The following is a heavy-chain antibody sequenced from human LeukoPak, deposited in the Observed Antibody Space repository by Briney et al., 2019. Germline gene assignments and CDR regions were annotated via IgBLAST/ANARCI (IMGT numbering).Heavy chain of an antibody. CDR3: ARSTRYYYGSGSIFDY. CDR2: ISAYNGNT. D-gene: IGHD3-10*01. Sequence: RASVKVSCKASGYTFTSYGISWVRQAPGQGLEWMGWISAYNGNTNYAQKLQGRVTMTTDTSTSTAYMELRSLRSDDTAVYYCARSTRYYYGSGSIFDYWGQGTLVTVSS. V-gene: IGHV1-18*01. CDR1: GYTFTSYG. J-gene: IGHJ4*02.